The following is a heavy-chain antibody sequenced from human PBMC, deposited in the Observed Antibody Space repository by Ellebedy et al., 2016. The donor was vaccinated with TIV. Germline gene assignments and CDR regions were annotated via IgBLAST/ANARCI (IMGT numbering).Heavy chain of an antibody. CDR2: IYYSGST. V-gene: IGHV4-39*01. J-gene: IGHJ3*02. Sequence: GSLRLSCTVSGGSISSSGYYWGWIRQPPGKGLEWIGSIYYSGSTYYNPSLKSRVTISADTSKNQFSLKLSSVTAADSAVYYCGRGGAVPGFDAFDIWGEGTMVTISS. D-gene: IGHD6-19*01. CDR3: GRGGAVPGFDAFDI. CDR1: GGSISSSGYY.